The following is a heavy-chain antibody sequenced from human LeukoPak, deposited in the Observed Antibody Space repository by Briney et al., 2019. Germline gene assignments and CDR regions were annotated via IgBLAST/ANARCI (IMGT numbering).Heavy chain of an antibody. J-gene: IGHJ3*02. Sequence: GGSLRLSCAASGLSIRYYAMRWVRQAPGKGLEWVSGISGSDGSTYYADSVKGRFTISRDNSEYTVYLQMNSLRAEDTAVYYCAKDLKMILDAFDIWGQGTMVTVSS. CDR2: ISGSDGST. V-gene: IGHV3-23*01. CDR1: GLSIRYYA. CDR3: AKDLKMILDAFDI. D-gene: IGHD3-22*01.